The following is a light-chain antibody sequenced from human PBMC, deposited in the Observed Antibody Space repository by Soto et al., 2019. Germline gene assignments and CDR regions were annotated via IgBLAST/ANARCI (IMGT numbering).Light chain of an antibody. Sequence: DIQMTQSPSSVSASVGDRVTITRRASQGISSWLAWYQQKPGKAPKLLIYAASSLQSGVPSRFSGSGSRTDFTLTISSLQPEDVAAYYCQKYNSAPRTFGGGTKVDIK. CDR1: QGISSW. CDR3: QKYNSAPRT. CDR2: AAS. V-gene: IGKV1-12*01. J-gene: IGKJ4*01.